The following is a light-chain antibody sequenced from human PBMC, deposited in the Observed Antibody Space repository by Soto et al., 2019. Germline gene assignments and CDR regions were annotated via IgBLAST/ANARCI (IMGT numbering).Light chain of an antibody. CDR1: SSDVGAYDF. V-gene: IGLV2-14*01. CDR2: DVT. CDR3: SSYTTRSTLV. Sequence: QSALTQPASVSGSPGQSITIFCTGTSSDVGAYDFVSWYQHSPGKAPKLVTFDVTHRPPGISDRFSGSKSANTASLTISGLQAEDEAFYYCSSYTTRSTLVFGGGTKLTVL. J-gene: IGLJ2*01.